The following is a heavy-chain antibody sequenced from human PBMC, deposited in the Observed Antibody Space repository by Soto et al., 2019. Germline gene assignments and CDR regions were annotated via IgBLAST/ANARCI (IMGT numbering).Heavy chain of an antibody. Sequence: EVQLLESGGGLVQPGGSLRLSCAASGFTFSSYAMGWVRQAPGRGLEWVSGISGSGGSTYYADSVKGRFTISRDNSQNKLFLQMNSLRVEDTALYYCAKDKNVGQRLVFDYWGQGTLVTVSS. V-gene: IGHV3-23*01. CDR1: GFTFSSYA. CDR3: AKDKNVGQRLVFDY. J-gene: IGHJ4*02. CDR2: ISGSGGST. D-gene: IGHD6-13*01.